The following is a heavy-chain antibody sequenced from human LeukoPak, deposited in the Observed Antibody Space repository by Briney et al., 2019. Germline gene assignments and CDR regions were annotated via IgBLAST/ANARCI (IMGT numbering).Heavy chain of an antibody. CDR1: EFTFSSHG. D-gene: IGHD3-10*01. V-gene: IGHV3-33*01. Sequence: PGGSLRLSCAASEFTFSSHGFYWVRQAPGKGLEWVALIWYDGSNKYYADSVKGRFTISRDDSKNTLYLQMNSLRDDDTAVYYCARDISRGSLDCWGQGTLVTVSS. J-gene: IGHJ4*02. CDR3: ARDISRGSLDC. CDR2: IWYDGSNK.